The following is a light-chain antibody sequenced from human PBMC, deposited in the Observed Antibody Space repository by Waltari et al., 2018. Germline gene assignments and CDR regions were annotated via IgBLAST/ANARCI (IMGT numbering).Light chain of an antibody. V-gene: IGKV1-39*01. CDR3: QQSHSAPLA. CDR1: RAITNY. CDR2: AAS. J-gene: IGKJ4*01. Sequence: DIQMTQSPSSLSASVVDRVTITCRASRAITNYVNWYQQRPGLPPKLLIYAASTLQGGVPTRFSGSGSGTDFTLTISSLQIEDFATYYCQQSHSAPLAFGGGTRLEI.